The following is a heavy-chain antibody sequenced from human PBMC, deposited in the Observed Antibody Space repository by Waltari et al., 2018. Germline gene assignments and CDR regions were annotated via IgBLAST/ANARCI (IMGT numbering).Heavy chain of an antibody. CDR1: DYSISSGYY. J-gene: IGHJ6*03. D-gene: IGHD6-13*01. V-gene: IGHV4-38-2*01. CDR2: IYHSGST. Sequence: QVQLQESGPGLVKPSETLSLTCAVSDYSISSGYYWGWIRQAPGKGLEWIGSIYHSGSTYYNPSLKSRVTISVDTSKNQFSLKLSSVTAADTAVYYCASASSSWNYYYYYMDVWGKGTTVTVSS. CDR3: ASASSSWNYYYYYMDV.